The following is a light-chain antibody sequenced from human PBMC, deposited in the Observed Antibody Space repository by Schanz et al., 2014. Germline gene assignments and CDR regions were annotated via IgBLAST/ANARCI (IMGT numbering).Light chain of an antibody. CDR2: DAS. V-gene: IGKV1-5*01. Sequence: IQMTQSPSSLSASVGDRVTITCRASQTINRRLAWYQQKPGKAPKLLIYDASSLESGVPSSFSGSGSGTEFTLTISSLQPDDFATYYCQQYDIYPGTFGQGTKVEI. CDR1: QTINRR. CDR3: QQYDIYPGT. J-gene: IGKJ1*01.